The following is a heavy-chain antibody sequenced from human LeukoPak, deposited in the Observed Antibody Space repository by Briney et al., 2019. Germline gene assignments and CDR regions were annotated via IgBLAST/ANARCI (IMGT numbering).Heavy chain of an antibody. J-gene: IGHJ4*02. D-gene: IGHD6-6*01. V-gene: IGHV3-9*01. CDR1: GFTFDDYA. CDR2: ISWNSGSI. CDR3: AKDREYSSSSSFEY. Sequence: GRSLRLSCAASGFTFDDYAMHWVRQDPGKGLEWVSGISWNSGSIGYADSVKGRFTISRDNAKNSLYLQMNSLRAEDTALYYCAKDREYSSSSSFEYWGQGTLVTVSS.